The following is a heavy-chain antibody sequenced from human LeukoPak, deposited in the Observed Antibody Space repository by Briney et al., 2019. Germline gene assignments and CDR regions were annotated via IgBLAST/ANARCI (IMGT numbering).Heavy chain of an antibody. V-gene: IGHV4-34*01. CDR1: GGSFSGYY. D-gene: IGHD5-12*01. CDR2: INHSGST. CDR3: ARGQEWLRPYYYYYMDV. Sequence: PSETLSLTCAVYGGSFSGYYWSWIRQPPGKGLEWIGEINHSGSTNYNPSLQSRVTISVDTSKNQFSLKLSSVTAADTAVYDCARGQEWLRPYYYYYMDVGGKGTTVTVSS. J-gene: IGHJ6*03.